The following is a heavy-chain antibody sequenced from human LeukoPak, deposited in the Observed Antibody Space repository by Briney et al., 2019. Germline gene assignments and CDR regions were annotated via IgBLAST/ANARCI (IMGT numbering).Heavy chain of an antibody. J-gene: IGHJ4*02. CDR1: GYTFTSYD. Sequence: ASVKVSCKASGYTFTSYDINWVRQATGQGLEWMGWMNPNSGNTGYAQKFQGRVTKTRNTSISTAYMELSSLRSEDTAVYYCARGVGYCSSTSCSDFDYWGQGTLVTVSS. CDR3: ARGVGYCSSTSCSDFDY. D-gene: IGHD2-2*01. V-gene: IGHV1-8*01. CDR2: MNPNSGNT.